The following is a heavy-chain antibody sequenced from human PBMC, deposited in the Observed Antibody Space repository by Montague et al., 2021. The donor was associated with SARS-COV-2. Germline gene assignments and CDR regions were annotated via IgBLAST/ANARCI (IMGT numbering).Heavy chain of an antibody. CDR2: IYYSGST. Sequence: SETLSLTCIVSGGSVSSGSYYWSWIRQPPGKGLEWIGYIYYSGSTNYNPSLKSRVTISVDTSKNQFSLKLSSVTAADTAVYYCARDPWRITIFGVVTRYGMDVWGEATTVTLSS. V-gene: IGHV4-61*01. D-gene: IGHD3-3*01. CDR1: GGSVSSGSYY. J-gene: IGHJ6*04. CDR3: ARDPWRITIFGVVTRYGMDV.